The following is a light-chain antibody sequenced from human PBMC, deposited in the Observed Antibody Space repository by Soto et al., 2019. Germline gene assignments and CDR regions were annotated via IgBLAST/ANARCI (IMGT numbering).Light chain of an antibody. Sequence: DIVMTQSPATLSVAPGERVTFSCRASQGVSRKLAWYQHKPGQAPRLLISGASTGATGIPARFSGSGSGTEFTLTISSLQSEDCAIYYCQQYHTWPITFGGGTKVESN. CDR1: QGVSRK. J-gene: IGKJ4*01. V-gene: IGKV3-15*01. CDR2: GAS. CDR3: QQYHTWPIT.